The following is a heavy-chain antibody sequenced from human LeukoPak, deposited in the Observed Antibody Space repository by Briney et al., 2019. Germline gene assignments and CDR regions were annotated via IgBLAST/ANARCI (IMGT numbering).Heavy chain of an antibody. CDR1: GGSITSSSYY. CDR2: IYYTGGT. V-gene: IGHV4-39*07. Sequence: SETLSLTCSVSGGSITSSSYYWGWIRQPPEKGLEWIGSIYYTGGTYYSPSLKSRVTISVDTSMNQFSLKLRFLTAADTAVYYCARVGSWYYFDYWGQGTLVTVSS. CDR3: ARVGSWYYFDY. D-gene: IGHD6-13*01. J-gene: IGHJ4*02.